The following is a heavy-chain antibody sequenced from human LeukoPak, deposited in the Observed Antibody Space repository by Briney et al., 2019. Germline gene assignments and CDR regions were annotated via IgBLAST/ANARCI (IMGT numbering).Heavy chain of an antibody. J-gene: IGHJ5*02. Sequence: GGSLRLSCAASGFTFSSYGMHSVRQAPGKGLEWVPVISYDGSNKYYADSMKGRFTISRDNYKNTLYLQMNSLRAEDTAVYYCARIGSGSYYNLNIWFDPWGQGILVTVSS. V-gene: IGHV3-30*03. D-gene: IGHD3-10*01. CDR2: ISYDGSNK. CDR3: ARIGSGSYYNLNIWFDP. CDR1: GFTFSSYG.